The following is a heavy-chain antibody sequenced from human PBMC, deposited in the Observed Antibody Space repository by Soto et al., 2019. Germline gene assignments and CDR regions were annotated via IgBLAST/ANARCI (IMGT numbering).Heavy chain of an antibody. Sequence: SETLSLTCALYDGLFSGYYWSWIRQPPGKGLEWIGEINYGGSTNYNPSLKSRVTISVDTSKNQFSLKLSSVTAADTAVYYCARGRTTTVTTLAYFDYWGQGTLVTVSS. CDR2: INYGGST. J-gene: IGHJ4*02. V-gene: IGHV4-34*01. CDR1: DGLFSGYY. D-gene: IGHD4-17*01. CDR3: ARGRTTTVTTLAYFDY.